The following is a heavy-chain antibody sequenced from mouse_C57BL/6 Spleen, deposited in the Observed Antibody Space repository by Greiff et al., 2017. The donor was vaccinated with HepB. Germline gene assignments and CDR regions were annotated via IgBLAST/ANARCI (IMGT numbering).Heavy chain of an antibody. Sequence: EVQLQQSGPELVKPGASVKISCKASGYTFTDYYMNWVKQSHGKSLEWIGDINPNNGGTSYNQKFKGKATLTVDKSSSTAYMELRSLTSEDSAVYYCARGGDYDVDFAYWGQGTLVTVSA. D-gene: IGHD2-4*01. CDR1: GYTFTDYY. J-gene: IGHJ3*01. CDR3: ARGGDYDVDFAY. V-gene: IGHV1-26*01. CDR2: INPNNGGT.